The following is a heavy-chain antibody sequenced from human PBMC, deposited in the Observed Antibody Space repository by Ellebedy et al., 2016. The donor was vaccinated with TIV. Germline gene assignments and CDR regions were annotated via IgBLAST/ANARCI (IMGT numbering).Heavy chain of an antibody. CDR2: ISVYNCNT. D-gene: IGHD3-9*01. CDR3: ARVTGRYWFDP. V-gene: IGHV1-18*01. CDR1: GYTFTSYG. J-gene: IGHJ5*02. Sequence: AASVKVSCKASGYTFTSYGISWVRQAPGQGGEWMGWISVYNCNTNNAQRLQGGVTMTTDTPTSTAYMELRSLRSDDTAVYYCARVTGRYWFDPWGQGTLVTVSS.